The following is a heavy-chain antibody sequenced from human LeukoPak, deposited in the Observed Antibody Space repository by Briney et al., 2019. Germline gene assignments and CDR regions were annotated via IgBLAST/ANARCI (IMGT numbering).Heavy chain of an antibody. Sequence: GGSLRLSCAASGFTFSSYEMNWVRQAPGKGLEWVSVISGSGGTTYYADSVKGRFTISRDNSKNTLYLQMNSLRAEDTAVYYCAKDLLPDTAMVRGNWFDPWGQGTLVTVSS. J-gene: IGHJ5*02. CDR2: ISGSGGTT. CDR1: GFTFSSYE. D-gene: IGHD5-18*01. V-gene: IGHV3-23*01. CDR3: AKDLLPDTAMVRGNWFDP.